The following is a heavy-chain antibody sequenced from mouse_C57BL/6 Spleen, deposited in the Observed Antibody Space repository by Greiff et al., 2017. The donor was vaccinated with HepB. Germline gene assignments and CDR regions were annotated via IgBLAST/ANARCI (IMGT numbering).Heavy chain of an antibody. V-gene: IGHV1-52*01. CDR1: GYTFTSYW. CDR2: IDPSDSET. CDR3: ARSPDGYYAMDY. D-gene: IGHD2-3*01. J-gene: IGHJ4*01. Sequence: QVQLQQPGAELVRPGSSVKLSCKASGYTFTSYWMHWVKQRPIQGLEWIGNIDPSDSETHYIQKFKDKATLTVDKSSSTAYMQLSSLTSEDSAVYYCARSPDGYYAMDYWGQGTSVTVSS.